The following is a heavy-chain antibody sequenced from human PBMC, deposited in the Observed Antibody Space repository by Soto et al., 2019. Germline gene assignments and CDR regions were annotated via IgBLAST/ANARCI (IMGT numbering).Heavy chain of an antibody. D-gene: IGHD2-15*01. CDR2: IYYSGST. V-gene: IGHV4-31*03. CDR1: GGSISSGGYY. CDR3: ARWEIGYCSGGSCYGSWFDP. J-gene: IGHJ5*02. Sequence: QVQLQESGPGLVKPSQTLSLTCTVSGGSISSGGYYWSWIRQHPGKGLEWIGYIYYSGSTYYNPSLKSRVTISVDTSKNQFSLKLSSVTAADTAVYYCARWEIGYCSGGSCYGSWFDPWGQGTLVTVSS.